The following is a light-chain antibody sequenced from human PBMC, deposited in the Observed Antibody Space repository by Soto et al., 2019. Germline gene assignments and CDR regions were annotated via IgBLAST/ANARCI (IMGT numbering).Light chain of an antibody. J-gene: IGKJ1*01. V-gene: IGKV1-5*03. CDR1: QSISTS. CDR3: QQYHSYSRT. CDR2: LAS. Sequence: DIQMTQFPSTLSAFVGDRVTITCRASQSISTSLAWYQQKPGKAPKLLIYLASSLQSGVPARFSGSGSATEFTLSISRLQPDDFATYNCQQYHSYSRTFGQGTKVEIK.